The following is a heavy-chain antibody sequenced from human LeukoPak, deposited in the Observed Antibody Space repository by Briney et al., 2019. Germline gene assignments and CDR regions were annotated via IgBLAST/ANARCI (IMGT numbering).Heavy chain of an antibody. CDR1: GFTFSSYA. Sequence: GGSLRLSCAASGFTFSSYAMHWVRQAPGKGLEWVAVISYDGSNKYYEDSVKGRFTISRDNSKNTLYLQMDSLRAEDTAVYYCARGGYTAMALGQAFDIWGQGTMVTVSS. J-gene: IGHJ3*02. D-gene: IGHD5-18*01. V-gene: IGHV3-30*04. CDR2: ISYDGSNK. CDR3: ARGGYTAMALGQAFDI.